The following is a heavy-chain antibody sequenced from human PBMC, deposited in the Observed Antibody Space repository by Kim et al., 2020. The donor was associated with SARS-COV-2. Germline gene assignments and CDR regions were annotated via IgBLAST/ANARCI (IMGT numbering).Heavy chain of an antibody. CDR3: ARRTTRGSFDY. D-gene: IGHD4-17*01. Sequence: RYSPSFQGQVTISADKSISTAYLQWSSLKASDTAMYYCARRTTRGSFDYWGQGTLVTVSS. V-gene: IGHV5-51*01. J-gene: IGHJ4*02.